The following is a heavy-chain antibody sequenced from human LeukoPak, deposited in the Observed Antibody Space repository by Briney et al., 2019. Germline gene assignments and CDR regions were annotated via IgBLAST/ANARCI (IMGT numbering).Heavy chain of an antibody. Sequence: GGSLRLSCAASGFTFSSYAMSWVRQAPGKGLEWVSAISGSGGSTYYADSVKGRFTISRDKSKNTLYLQMNSLRAEDTAVYYCAKGTRSGTYYFDYWGQGTLVTVSS. V-gene: IGHV3-23*01. J-gene: IGHJ4*02. CDR1: GFTFSSYA. CDR3: AKGTRSGTYYFDY. CDR2: ISGSGGST. D-gene: IGHD1-26*01.